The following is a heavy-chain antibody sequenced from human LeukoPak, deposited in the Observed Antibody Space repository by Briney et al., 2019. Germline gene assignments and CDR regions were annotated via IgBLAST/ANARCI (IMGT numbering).Heavy chain of an antibody. D-gene: IGHD2-21*02. V-gene: IGHV1-69*05. CDR3: ASTSPYCGGDCSIDY. CDR2: IIPIFGTA. J-gene: IGHJ4*02. Sequence: SVKVSCKASGGTFSSYAISWVRQSPGHGLEWIGGIIPIFGTANYAQKFQGRVMITTYESTRTAYMELSSLRSEDTAVYYCASTSPYCGGDCSIDYWGQGTLVTVSS. CDR1: GGTFSSYA.